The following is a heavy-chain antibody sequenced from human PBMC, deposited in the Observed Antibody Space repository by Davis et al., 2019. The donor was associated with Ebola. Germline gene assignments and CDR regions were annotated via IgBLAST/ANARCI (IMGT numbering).Heavy chain of an antibody. Sequence: MPSETLSLTCTVSGGSISSGGYYWSWIRQHPGKGLVWIGYIYYSGSTYYNPSLKSRVTISVDTSKNQFSLKLSSVTAADTAVYYCARQGEHYNWFDPWGQGTLVTVSS. D-gene: IGHD1-26*01. J-gene: IGHJ5*02. V-gene: IGHV4-31*03. CDR1: GGSISSGGYY. CDR2: IYYSGST. CDR3: ARQGEHYNWFDP.